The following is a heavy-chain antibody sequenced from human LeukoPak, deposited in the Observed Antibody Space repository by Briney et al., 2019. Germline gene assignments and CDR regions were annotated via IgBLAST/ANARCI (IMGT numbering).Heavy chain of an antibody. D-gene: IGHD2-2*01. CDR2: INPRNGDT. CDR1: GYSFTNYL. Sequence: ASVKVSCKGFGYSFTNYLIHWARQATGQGLEWMGIINPRNGDTIYTQKFQGRVTMTRDTSTSTVYMDLSSLKSEDTAVYYCAREMPATYYLDYWGQGSLVTVSS. J-gene: IGHJ4*02. V-gene: IGHV1-46*01. CDR3: AREMPATYYLDY.